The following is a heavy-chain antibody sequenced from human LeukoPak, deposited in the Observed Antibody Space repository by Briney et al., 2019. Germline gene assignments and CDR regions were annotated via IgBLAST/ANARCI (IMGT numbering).Heavy chain of an antibody. J-gene: IGHJ4*02. CDR1: DGSISGYY. D-gene: IGHD5-24*01. V-gene: IGHV4-4*07. CDR3: ARGTDMTTLTGYYSFEY. Sequence: SETLPLNCTVSDGSISGYYWTWIRQPAGKALESVGRVYSSGTAYYNPSLESRVTISLDTTNNQFSLRVTSMTAADTAVYYCARGTDMTTLTGYYSFEYWSPGTLVSVSS. CDR2: VYSSGTA.